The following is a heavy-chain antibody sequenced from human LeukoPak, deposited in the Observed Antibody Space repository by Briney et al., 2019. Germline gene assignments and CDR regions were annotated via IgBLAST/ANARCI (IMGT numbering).Heavy chain of an antibody. CDR2: IRYDGSNK. V-gene: IGHV3-30*02. Sequence: GGSLRLSCAVSGFTFSNYGMHWVRQAPGKGLEWVAFIRYDGSNKFYPDSVKGRFTISRDNSKNTLYLQMNSLRAEDTAVYYCAKNSRARQFGEYLSRAPQYNWFDPWGQGTLVTVSS. CDR1: GFTFSNYG. D-gene: IGHD3-10*01. CDR3: AKNSRARQFGEYLSRAPQYNWFDP. J-gene: IGHJ5*02.